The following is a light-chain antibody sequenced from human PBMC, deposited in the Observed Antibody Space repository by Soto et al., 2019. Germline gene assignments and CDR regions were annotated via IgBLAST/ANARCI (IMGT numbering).Light chain of an antibody. Sequence: QSVLTQPPSVSGAPGQRVAISCTGSSSNIGAGFDVHWYQQFPGTAPKLLIYDNKIRASGVPDRFSGSESGTSASLAITGLQADDEADYYCQSYDSRLSAVVFGGGTKLTVL. CDR1: SSNIGAGFD. CDR3: QSYDSRLSAVV. V-gene: IGLV1-40*01. J-gene: IGLJ2*01. CDR2: DNK.